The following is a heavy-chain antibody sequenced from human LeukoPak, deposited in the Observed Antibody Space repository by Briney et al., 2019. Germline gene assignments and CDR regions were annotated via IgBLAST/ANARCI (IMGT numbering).Heavy chain of an antibody. J-gene: IGHJ4*02. CDR3: ARKDGDL. CDR1: GGSISCYH. CDR2: LYSSGST. Sequence: SETLSLTCTVSGGSISCYHWTWIRQPAGKGLEWIGRLYSSGSTNYNPSLKSRLTMSVDTSKNQFSLKLNSVTAADTAVYFCARKDGDLWGQGTLVTVSS. V-gene: IGHV4-4*07.